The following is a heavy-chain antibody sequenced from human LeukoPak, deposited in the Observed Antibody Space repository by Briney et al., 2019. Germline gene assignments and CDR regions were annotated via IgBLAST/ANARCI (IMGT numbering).Heavy chain of an antibody. CDR2: TWYDGSNK. Sequence: GGSLRLSCATSGFSFSIYGMHWVRQAQGKGLEWVALTWYDGSNKNYADSVKGRFTISRDNSKNTLYLQMNSLRAEDTAVYYCAIHPIKQQLVLVDYWGQGTLVTVSS. V-gene: IGHV3-33*01. J-gene: IGHJ4*02. CDR3: AIHPIKQQLVLVDY. CDR1: GFSFSIYG. D-gene: IGHD6-13*01.